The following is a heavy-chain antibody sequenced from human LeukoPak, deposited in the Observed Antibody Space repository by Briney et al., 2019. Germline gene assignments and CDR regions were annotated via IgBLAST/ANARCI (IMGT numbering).Heavy chain of an antibody. J-gene: IGHJ4*02. D-gene: IGHD6-13*01. V-gene: IGHV4-4*07. CDR2: IYTSGST. Sequence: LETLFLTCTVSGVSVTSYYWSWLRQPAGKGLEWIGRIYTSGSTSYNPSLRSRLTMSVDTSKNQFSLNLSSVTAADTAVYYCARFTKDSSSSSGYYFDYWGQGTLVTVSS. CDR1: GVSVTSYY. CDR3: ARFTKDSSSSSGYYFDY.